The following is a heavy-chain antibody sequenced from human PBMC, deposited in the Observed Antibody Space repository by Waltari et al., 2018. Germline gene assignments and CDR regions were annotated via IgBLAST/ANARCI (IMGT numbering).Heavy chain of an antibody. CDR3: ARDVGYNDY. CDR1: GGSISSGSYY. D-gene: IGHD5-12*01. Sequence: QVQLQESGPGVVKPSQTLSLTCAVAGGSISSGSYYWSWIRQHAGQGLEWIGYIHTSRSTNYNPSLKSRLTISVDTSKNQFSLKLSSVTAADTAVYYCARDVGYNDYWGQGTLVTVSS. J-gene: IGHJ4*02. V-gene: IGHV4-61*09. CDR2: IHTSRST.